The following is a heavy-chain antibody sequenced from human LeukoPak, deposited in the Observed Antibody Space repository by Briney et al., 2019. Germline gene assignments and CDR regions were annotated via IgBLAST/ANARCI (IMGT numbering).Heavy chain of an antibody. D-gene: IGHD3-9*01. V-gene: IGHV3-23*01. CDR2: ISGSGGST. J-gene: IGHJ3*02. CDR3: AKGLYFDWLSHDAFDI. Sequence: TGGSLRLSCAASGFTFSSYGMHWVRQAPGKGLEWVSAISGSGGSTYYADSVKGRFTISRDNSKNTLYLQMNSLRAEDTAVYYWAKGLYFDWLSHDAFDIWGQGTMVTVSS. CDR1: GFTFSSYG.